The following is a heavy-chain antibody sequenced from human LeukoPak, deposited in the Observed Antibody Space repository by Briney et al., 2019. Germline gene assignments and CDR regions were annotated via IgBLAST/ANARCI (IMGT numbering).Heavy chain of an antibody. V-gene: IGHV4-59*01. Sequence: SETLSLTCTDSGGSISSYYWSWIRQPPGRGLEWIRYIYYSGSTNYNPSLKSRVAISVDTSKNQFSLKLSSVTAADTAVYYCARLAWFGELSRWFDPWGQGTLVTVSS. J-gene: IGHJ5*02. CDR3: ARLAWFGELSRWFDP. D-gene: IGHD3-10*01. CDR1: GGSISSYY. CDR2: IYYSGST.